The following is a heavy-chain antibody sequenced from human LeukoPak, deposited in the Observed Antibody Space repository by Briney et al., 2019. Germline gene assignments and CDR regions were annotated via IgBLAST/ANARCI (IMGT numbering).Heavy chain of an antibody. V-gene: IGHV3-23*01. D-gene: IGHD2-8*02. CDR1: GLTFSSYA. CDR2: ISGSGGST. CDR3: AKDGGVKGDANYYYYYGMDV. Sequence: GGSLRLSCAASGLTFSSYAMSWVRQAPGKGLEWVSAISGSGGSTYYADSVKGRFTISRDNSKNTLYLQMNSLRAEDTAVYYCAKDGGVKGDANYYYYYGMDVWGQGTTVTVSS. J-gene: IGHJ6*02.